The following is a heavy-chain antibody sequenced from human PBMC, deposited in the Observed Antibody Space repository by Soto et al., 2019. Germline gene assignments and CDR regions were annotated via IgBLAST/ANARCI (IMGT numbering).Heavy chain of an antibody. CDR1: GFTFSNYA. J-gene: IGHJ6*03. D-gene: IGHD6-13*01. CDR3: AKDRGMYYMDV. Sequence: PGGSLRLSCAASGFTFSNYAMTWLRQAPGKGLEWVSTLTASGGSTEYADSVKGRFTISRDNSKNTLYLQMNSLRVEDTAVYYCAKDRGMYYMDVWGKGTTVTVSS. CDR2: LTASGGST. V-gene: IGHV3-23*01.